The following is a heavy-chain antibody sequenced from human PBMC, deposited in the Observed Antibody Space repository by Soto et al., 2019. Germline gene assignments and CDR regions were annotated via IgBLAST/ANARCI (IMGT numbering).Heavy chain of an antibody. CDR2: FDPEDGET. J-gene: IGHJ5*02. D-gene: IGHD6-19*01. CDR3: TTVRSGWYGHSRGDWFDP. Sequence: QVQLVQSGAEVKKPGASVKVSCKVSGYTLTELSMHWVRQAPGKGLEWMGGFDPEDGETIYAQKFQGRVTMTEDTSTDTAYMELSSLRSEDTAVYYCTTVRSGWYGHSRGDWFDPWGQGTLVTVSS. V-gene: IGHV1-24*01. CDR1: GYTLTELS.